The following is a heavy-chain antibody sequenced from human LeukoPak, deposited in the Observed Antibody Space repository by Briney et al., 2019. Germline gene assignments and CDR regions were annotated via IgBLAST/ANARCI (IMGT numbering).Heavy chain of an antibody. CDR3: AREIVSAVAGNFDY. CDR2: ISSSGSTR. D-gene: IGHD6-19*01. CDR1: GFTFNSYE. V-gene: IGHV3-48*03. Sequence: GGSLRLSCAASGFTFNSYEMNWVRQAPGKGREWVSYISSSGSTRTYADSVKGRFTISRDNGKNSLYLEMNSLRAEDTAVYYCAREIVSAVAGNFDYWGQGTLVTVSS. J-gene: IGHJ4*02.